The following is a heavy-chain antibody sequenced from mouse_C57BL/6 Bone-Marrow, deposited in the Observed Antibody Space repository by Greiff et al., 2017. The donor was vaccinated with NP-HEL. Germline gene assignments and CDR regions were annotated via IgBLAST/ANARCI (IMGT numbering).Heavy chain of an antibody. D-gene: IGHD1-1*01. CDR3: ATEITTVPAWFAY. CDR1: GYTFTSYW. V-gene: IGHV1-55*01. J-gene: IGHJ3*01. Sequence: QVQLQQPGAELVKPGASVKMSCKASGYTFTSYWITWVKQRPGQGLEWIGDIYPGSGSTNYNEKFKSKATLTVDTSSSTAYMQLSSLTSEDSAVYYGATEITTVPAWFAYWGQGTLVTVSA. CDR2: IYPGSGST.